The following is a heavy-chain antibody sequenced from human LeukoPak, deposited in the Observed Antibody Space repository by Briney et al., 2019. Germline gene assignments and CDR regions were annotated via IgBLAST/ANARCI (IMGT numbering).Heavy chain of an antibody. J-gene: IGHJ4*02. CDR2: IYSGGST. D-gene: IGHD4-23*01. V-gene: IGHV3-66*04. CDR1: GFSVSSNY. Sequence: GESLRLSCAASGFSVSSNYMSWVRQAPGKGPEWVSVIYSGGSTYYADSLKGRFTISRDNAKNSLYLQMNSLRDEDTAVYYCARHDYGGNSGDYWGQGTLVTVSS. CDR3: ARHDYGGNSGDY.